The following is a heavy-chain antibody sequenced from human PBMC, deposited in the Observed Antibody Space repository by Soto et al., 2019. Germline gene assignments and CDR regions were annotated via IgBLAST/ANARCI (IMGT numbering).Heavy chain of an antibody. CDR3: ARGGISHWAYFYYMDV. V-gene: IGHV4-34*01. Sequence: SETLSLTCAFYGGSFSGYYWSLIRQPPGKALEWIGEINHLGSINYNPSLKSRVTMSVDTSKNQFSLTLNSVTAADTATYYCARGGISHWAYFYYMDVWDRGTTVTVSS. CDR2: INHLGSI. J-gene: IGHJ6*03. D-gene: IGHD2-21*01. CDR1: GGSFSGYY.